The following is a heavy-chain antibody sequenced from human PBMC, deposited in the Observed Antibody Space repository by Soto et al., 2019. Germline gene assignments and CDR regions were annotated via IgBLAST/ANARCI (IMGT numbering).Heavy chain of an antibody. V-gene: IGHV3-48*03. Sequence: PGGSLRLSCAASRFTFSTYEMNWVRRAPGKGLEWVSYISTSGSTVYYADSVKGRFTISRDNTRNSLYLQMNSLRDEDTALYYCVRYCSTTLCNGVATRTFDYWGQGTLVTVSS. J-gene: IGHJ4*02. D-gene: IGHD2-2*01. CDR1: RFTFSTYE. CDR2: ISTSGSTV. CDR3: VRYCSTTLCNGVATRTFDY.